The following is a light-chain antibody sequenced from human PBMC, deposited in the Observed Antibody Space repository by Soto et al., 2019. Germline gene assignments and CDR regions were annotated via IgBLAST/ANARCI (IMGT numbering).Light chain of an antibody. CDR1: SSDVGGYAY. J-gene: IGLJ2*01. CDR2: EVS. CDR3: SSYAGSNNLI. Sequence: QSALTQTPSASGSPGQSVTISCTGTSSDVGGYAYVSWYQQHPGKAPKLMIHEVSKRPSGVPDRFSGSKSGNTASLTVTGLQAEDEADYYCSSYAGSNNLIFGGGTKLTVL. V-gene: IGLV2-8*01.